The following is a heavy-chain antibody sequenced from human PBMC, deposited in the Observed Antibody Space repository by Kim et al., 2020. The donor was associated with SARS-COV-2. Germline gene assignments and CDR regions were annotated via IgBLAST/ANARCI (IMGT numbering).Heavy chain of an antibody. V-gene: IGHV3-48*03. Sequence: GGSLILSCAASGFTFSSYEMNWVRQAPGKGLEWVSYISSSGSTIYYADSVKGRFTISRDNAKNSLYLQMNSLRAEDTAVYYCARPPRITIFGVAQDYWGQGTLVTVSS. CDR2: ISSSGSTI. CDR3: ARPPRITIFGVAQDY. D-gene: IGHD3-3*01. CDR1: GFTFSSYE. J-gene: IGHJ4*02.